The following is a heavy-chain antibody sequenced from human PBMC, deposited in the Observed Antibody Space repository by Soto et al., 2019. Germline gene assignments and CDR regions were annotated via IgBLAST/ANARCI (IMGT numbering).Heavy chain of an antibody. CDR1: GFSFSGYT. J-gene: IGHJ4*02. D-gene: IGHD3-9*01. CDR2: INGGGGTT. CDR3: AKDRHPDGIWTFDY. V-gene: IGHV3-23*01. Sequence: LRLSCAASGFSFSGYTMNWVRQAQGKGLEWISGINGGGGTTYYADSVKGRFTISRDDSKNILYLQMNSPRAEDTAIYYCAKDRHPDGIWTFDYWGRGTLVTVSS.